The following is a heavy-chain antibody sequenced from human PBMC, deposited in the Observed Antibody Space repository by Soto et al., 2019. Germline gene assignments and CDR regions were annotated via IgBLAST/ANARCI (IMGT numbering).Heavy chain of an antibody. J-gene: IGHJ4*02. CDR3: AKGKYQDYYDSSGYFDY. CDR2: ISGSGGST. V-gene: IGHV3-23*01. CDR1: GFTFSNYA. Sequence: GGSLRLSCAASGFTFSNYATSWVRQAPGKGLEWVSAISGSGGSTYYADSVKGRLTISRDNSKNTLYLQMNSLRAEDTAVYYCAKGKYQDYYDSSGYFDYWGQGTLVTVSS. D-gene: IGHD3-22*01.